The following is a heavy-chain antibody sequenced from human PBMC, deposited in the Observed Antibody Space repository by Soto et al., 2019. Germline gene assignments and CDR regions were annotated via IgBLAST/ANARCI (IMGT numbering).Heavy chain of an antibody. D-gene: IGHD1-1*01. CDR1: GFIFDDYS. CDR3: AKGSTQHCWNDGLDS. V-gene: IGHV3-43D*03. J-gene: IGHJ4*02. CDR2: INWDGSNT. Sequence: PGGSLILSCASSGFIFDDYSMHWVRQPPGKGLEWVSLINWDGSNTYYADSVKGHFTISRDNSRNSVYLEMNSLRTEDNALYLCAKGSTQHCWNDGLDSWGKGTLVTVSS.